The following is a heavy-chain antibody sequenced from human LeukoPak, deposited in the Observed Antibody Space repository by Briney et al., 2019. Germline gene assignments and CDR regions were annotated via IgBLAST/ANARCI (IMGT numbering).Heavy chain of an antibody. D-gene: IGHD3-22*01. J-gene: IGHJ4*02. CDR3: AKGLTYYYDSSGYYWDY. V-gene: IGHV3-23*01. Sequence: GGSLRLSCAASGSTFSSYAMSWVRQAPGKGLEWVSAISGSGGSTYYADSVKGRFTISRDNSKNTLYLQMNSLRAEDTAVYYCAKGLTYYYDSSGYYWDYWGQGTLVTVSS. CDR1: GSTFSSYA. CDR2: ISGSGGST.